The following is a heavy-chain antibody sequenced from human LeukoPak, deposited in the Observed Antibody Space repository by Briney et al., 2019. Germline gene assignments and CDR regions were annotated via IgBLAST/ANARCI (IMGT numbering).Heavy chain of an antibody. J-gene: IGHJ4*02. V-gene: IGHV1-18*01. CDR2: ISAYNGNT. D-gene: IGHD3-16*02. Sequence: GASVTVSCKASGYTFTSYGISWVRQAPGQGLEWMGWISAYNGNTNYAQKLQGRVTMTTDTSTSTAYMELRSLRSDDTAVYYCARDTMITFGGVIAPTNRRGNFDYWGQGTLVTVSS. CDR1: GYTFTSYG. CDR3: ARDTMITFGGVIAPTNRRGNFDY.